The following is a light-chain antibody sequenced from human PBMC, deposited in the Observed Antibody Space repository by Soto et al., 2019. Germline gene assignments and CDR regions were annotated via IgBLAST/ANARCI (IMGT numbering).Light chain of an antibody. CDR2: DAS. V-gene: IGKV3-11*01. CDR1: QDVNSY. J-gene: IGKJ4*01. CDR3: QQRTNWPPLT. Sequence: EIVLTQSPATLSLSPGERATLSCRASQDVNSYLAWYQQKPGQAPRLLIYDASNRATGIPARFSGSASGTDFALTISSLEPEDFAVYYWQQRTNWPPLTFGGGTKVEIK.